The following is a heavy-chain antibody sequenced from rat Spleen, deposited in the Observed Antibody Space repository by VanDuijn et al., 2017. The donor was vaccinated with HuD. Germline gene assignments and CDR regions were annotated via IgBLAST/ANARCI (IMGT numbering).Heavy chain of an antibody. Sequence: EVQLVESGGGLVQPGRSLKLSCVASGFTFSNYDMAWVRQAPRKGLEWFATISYGDSSGHSGTYYRDSVRGRFTISRDDAKSTLSRQMDRLRSEDTSTYYGVRWHYGNTDYFHYWRQGVMVTVSS. D-gene: IGHD1-11*01. J-gene: IGHJ2*01. CDR1: GFTFSNYD. V-gene: IGHV5-29*01. CDR3: VRWHYGNTDYFHY. CDR2: ISYGDSSGHSGT.